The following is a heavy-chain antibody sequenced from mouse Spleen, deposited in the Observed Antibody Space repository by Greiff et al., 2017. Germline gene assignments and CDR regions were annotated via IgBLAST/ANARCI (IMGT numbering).Heavy chain of an antibody. J-gene: IGHJ2*01. CDR3: ARTGGYFDY. Sequence: VQLQQPGAELVMPGASVKLSCKASGYTFTSYGMHWVRQRPGQGLEWIGEIDPSDSYTNYNQKFKGKATLTVDQSSSTAYMQPSSLTSEDSAVYYCARTGGYFDYWGQGTTLTVSS. CDR2: IDPSDSYT. V-gene: IGHV1-69*01. CDR1: GYTFTSYG.